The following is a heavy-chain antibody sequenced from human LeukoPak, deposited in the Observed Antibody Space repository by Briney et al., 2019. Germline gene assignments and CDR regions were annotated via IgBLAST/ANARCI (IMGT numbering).Heavy chain of an antibody. J-gene: IGHJ4*02. V-gene: IGHV4-30-4*01. CDR3: ARGTRGGHFDY. CDR2: IYYSGST. CDR1: GGSISSGDYY. D-gene: IGHD2-2*01. Sequence: SETLSLTCTVSGGSISSGDYYWSWIRQPPGKGMEWIGYIYYSGSTYYNPSLKSRVTISVDTSKNQFSLKLSSVTAADTAVYYCARGTRGGHFDYWGQGTLVTVSS.